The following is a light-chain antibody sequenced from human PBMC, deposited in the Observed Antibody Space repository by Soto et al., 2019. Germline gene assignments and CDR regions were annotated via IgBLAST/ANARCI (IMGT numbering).Light chain of an antibody. J-gene: IGKJ4*01. CDR3: QEYYNWRRST. V-gene: IGKV3-15*01. Sequence: EIVMTQSPATLSVSPGERATLSCRASQSVVSKLAWYQQKPGQAPRLLIYGASTRATGIPARFSGSGSGTEFTIPISSLQSEDSAFYYCQEYYNWRRSTFGGGTKVEIK. CDR2: GAS. CDR1: QSVVSK.